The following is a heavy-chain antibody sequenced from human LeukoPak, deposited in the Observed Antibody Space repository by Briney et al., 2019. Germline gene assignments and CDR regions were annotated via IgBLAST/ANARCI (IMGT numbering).Heavy chain of an antibody. V-gene: IGHV4-4*07. J-gene: IGHJ5*02. CDR1: GGSISSYY. CDR3: ARMGTEYSSSSWWFDP. CDR2: IYTSGST. D-gene: IGHD6-6*01. Sequence: PSETLSLTCTVSGGSISSYYWGWIRQPAGKGLEWIGRIYTSGSTNYNPSLKSRVTMSVDTSKNQFSLKLSSVTAADTAVYYCARMGTEYSSSSWWFDPWGQGTLVTVSS.